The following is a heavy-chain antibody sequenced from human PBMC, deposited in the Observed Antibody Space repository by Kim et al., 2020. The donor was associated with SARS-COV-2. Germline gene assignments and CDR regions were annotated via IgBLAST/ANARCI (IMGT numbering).Heavy chain of an antibody. CDR2: IIPIFGTA. Sequence: SVKVSCKASGGTFSSYAISWVRQAPGQGLEWMGGIIPIFGTANYAQKFQGRVTITADESTSTAYMELSSLRSEDTAVYYCARDRGGSGYDYGLGAAAGPFDPWGQGTLVTVSS. D-gene: IGHD5-12*01. J-gene: IGHJ5*02. V-gene: IGHV1-69*13. CDR1: GGTFSSYA. CDR3: ARDRGGSGYDYGLGAAAGPFDP.